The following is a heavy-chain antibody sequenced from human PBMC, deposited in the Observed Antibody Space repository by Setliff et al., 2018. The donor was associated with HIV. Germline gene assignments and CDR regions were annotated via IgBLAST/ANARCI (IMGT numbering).Heavy chain of an antibody. V-gene: IGHV3-74*01. CDR3: AREGATTAGFDI. Sequence: GGSLRLSCGPSGFTFTNYWIHWIRPVPGKGLVWVSPINYDRIYTSYADSVQGRFTISRDNAKNTVYLQMNSLRVGDTAIYYGAREGATTAGFDIWGHGSMVTVSS. J-gene: IGHJ3*02. D-gene: IGHD6-19*01. CDR1: GFTFTNYW. CDR2: INYDRIYT.